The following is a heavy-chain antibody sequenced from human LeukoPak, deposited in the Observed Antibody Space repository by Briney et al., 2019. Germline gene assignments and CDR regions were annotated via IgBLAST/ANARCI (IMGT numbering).Heavy chain of an antibody. J-gene: IGHJ4*02. V-gene: IGHV4-61*02. Sequence: SETLSLTCTVSGGSISGSYYWSWIRLPAGKGLEWIGRVYTTGSTNYNPSLKSRVTISVDPSKNLFSLKLRSVTAADTAVYYCARGLSSGWYGDWGQGTLVTVSS. CDR1: GGSISGSYY. CDR2: VYTTGST. CDR3: ARGLSSGWYGD. D-gene: IGHD6-19*01.